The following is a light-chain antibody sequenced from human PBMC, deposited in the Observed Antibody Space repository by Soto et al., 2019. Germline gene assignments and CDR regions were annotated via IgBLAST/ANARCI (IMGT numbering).Light chain of an antibody. CDR2: EVS. V-gene: IGLV2-8*01. J-gene: IGLJ2*01. CDR1: SSDVGGYNY. CDR3: SSYAGSNNFGV. Sequence: QSALTPPPSASGSPGQSVTISCTGTSSDVGGYNYVYWYQQHPGKAPKLMIYEVSKRPSGVPDRFSGSKSGNTASLTVAGFQAEDEADYYCSSYAGSNNFGVFGGGTKLTVL.